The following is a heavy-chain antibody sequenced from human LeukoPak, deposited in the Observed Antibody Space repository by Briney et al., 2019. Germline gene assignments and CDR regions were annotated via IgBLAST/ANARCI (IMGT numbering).Heavy chain of an antibody. CDR3: ARTNAFDI. V-gene: IGHV4-59*01. CDR1: GGSISGYH. CDR2: IYYTGST. Sequence: SETLSLTCTVSGGSISGYHWSWIRQPPGKGLESIAYIYYTGSTGYNPSLKSRVTISIDTSKNQFSLKLTSVTAADTAVYYCARTNAFDIWGQGTVVTVSS. J-gene: IGHJ3*02.